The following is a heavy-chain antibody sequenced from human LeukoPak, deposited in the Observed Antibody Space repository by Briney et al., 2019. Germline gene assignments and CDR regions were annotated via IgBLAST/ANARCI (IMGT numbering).Heavy chain of an antibody. V-gene: IGHV3-48*01. CDR2: ISSSSSTI. CDR1: GFTFSSYS. J-gene: IGHJ4*02. Sequence: GGSLRLSCAASGFTFSSYSMNGVRQAPGKGLEGVSYISSSSSTIYYADSVKGRFTISRDNAKNSLYLQMNSLRAEDTAVYYCARGGPSPSSSVAYWGQGPLVTVSS. CDR3: ARGGPSPSSSVAY. D-gene: IGHD6-6*01.